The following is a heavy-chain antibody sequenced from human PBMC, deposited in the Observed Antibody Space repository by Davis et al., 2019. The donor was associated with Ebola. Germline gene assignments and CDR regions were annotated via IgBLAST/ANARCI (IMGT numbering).Heavy chain of an antibody. CDR2: ISSSSSYI. CDR3: ARADCSSTSCFRGVDY. CDR1: GFTFSSYS. Sequence: GESLKISCAASGFTFSSYSMNWVRQAPGKGLEWVSSISSSSSYIYYADSVKGRFTISRDNAKNSLYLQMSSLRAEDTAVYYCARADCSSTSCFRGVDYWGQGTLVTVSS. D-gene: IGHD2-2*01. V-gene: IGHV3-21*01. J-gene: IGHJ4*02.